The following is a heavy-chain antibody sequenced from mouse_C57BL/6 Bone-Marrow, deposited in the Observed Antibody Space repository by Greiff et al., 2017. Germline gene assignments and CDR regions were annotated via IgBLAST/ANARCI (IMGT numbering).Heavy chain of an antibody. D-gene: IGHD4-1*01. J-gene: IGHJ2*01. CDR3: ARLTGYFDD. CDR2: ISSGGSYT. CDR1: GFTFSSYG. V-gene: IGHV5-6*01. Sequence: EVHLVESGGDLVKPGGSLKLSCAASGFTFSSYGMSWVRQTPDKRLEWVATISSGGSYTYYPDCVKGRFTISRDNAKNTLYLQMSSLKSEDTAMYYCARLTGYFDDWGKGTTLTVSS.